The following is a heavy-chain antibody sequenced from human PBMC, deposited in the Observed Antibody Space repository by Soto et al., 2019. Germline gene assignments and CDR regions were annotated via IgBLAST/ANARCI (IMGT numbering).Heavy chain of an antibody. CDR3: ATEGIFGGDPEHH. CDR1: GFTVSSRY. D-gene: IGHD3-3*01. CDR2: VWRGGTT. V-gene: IGHV3-53*01. Sequence: WGSLRLSCAASGFTVSSRYMGWVRQAPGKGLEWVSVVWRGGTTYHADSVKGRFTVSRDESRNTLYLQMNSLRVGDTAVYYCATEGIFGGDPEHHWCKGTLVTVSS. J-gene: IGHJ5*02.